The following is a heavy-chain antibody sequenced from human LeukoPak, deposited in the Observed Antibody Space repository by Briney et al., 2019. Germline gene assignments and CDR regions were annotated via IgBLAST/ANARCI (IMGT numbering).Heavy chain of an antibody. V-gene: IGHV1-2*02. Sequence: ASVKVSCTASGYTFTGYYMHWVRQAPGQGLEWMGWINPNSGGTNYAQKFQGRVTMTRDTSISTAYMELSRLRSDDTAVYYCASTDPYYDILTGGFDPWGQGTLVTVSS. D-gene: IGHD3-9*01. CDR3: ASTDPYYDILTGGFDP. CDR2: INPNSGGT. CDR1: GYTFTGYY. J-gene: IGHJ5*02.